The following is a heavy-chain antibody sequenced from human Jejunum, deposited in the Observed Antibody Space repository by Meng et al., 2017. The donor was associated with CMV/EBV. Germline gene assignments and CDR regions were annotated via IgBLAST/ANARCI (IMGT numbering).Heavy chain of an antibody. D-gene: IGHD3-22*01. Sequence: VSGGSISSYNWWTWVRRPPGKGLEWIGEIYHSGSTNYKPSLKSRVTMSVDKSRNEFSLRLNSVTAADTAVYYCARVGYYSENNGYFLVDYWGQGTLVTVS. CDR2: IYHSGST. J-gene: IGHJ4*02. CDR3: ARVGYYSENNGYFLVDY. CDR1: GGSISSYNW. V-gene: IGHV4-4*02.